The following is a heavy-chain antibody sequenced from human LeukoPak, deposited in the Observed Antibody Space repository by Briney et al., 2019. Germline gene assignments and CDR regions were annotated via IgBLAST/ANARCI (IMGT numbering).Heavy chain of an antibody. D-gene: IGHD2-2*01. CDR2: IYTSGST. V-gene: IGHV4-4*07. J-gene: IGHJ5*02. CDR3: ARDLGYCSSTSCLDWFDP. CDR1: GGSISSYY. Sequence: SETLSLTCTVSGGSISSYYWSWIRQPAGKGLEWIGRIYTSGSTNYNPSLKSRVTMSVDTSKNQFSLKLSSVTAADTAVYCCARDLGYCSSTSCLDWFDPRGQGTLVTVSS.